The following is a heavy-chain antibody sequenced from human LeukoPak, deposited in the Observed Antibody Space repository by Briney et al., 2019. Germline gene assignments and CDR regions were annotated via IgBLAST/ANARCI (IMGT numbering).Heavy chain of an antibody. CDR2: INPNSGGT. V-gene: IGHV1-2*06. CDR1: GYTFTGYY. J-gene: IGHJ6*03. Sequence: ASVKVSCKASGYTFTGYYMHWVRQAPGQGLEWMGRINPNSGGTNYAQKFQGRVTMTRDTSISTAYMELSRLRSDDTAVYYCARAGATVTYYYYYYMDVWGKGTTVTVSS. CDR3: ARAGATVTYYYYYYMDV. D-gene: IGHD4-11*01.